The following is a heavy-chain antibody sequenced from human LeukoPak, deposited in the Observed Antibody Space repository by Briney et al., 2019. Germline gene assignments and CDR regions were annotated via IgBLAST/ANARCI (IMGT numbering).Heavy chain of an antibody. CDR1: GFTFSNYW. CDR3: TSDRVLYGLDV. CDR2: IKSDGSET. J-gene: IGHJ6*02. V-gene: IGHV3-74*01. Sequence: GGSLRLSCAASGFTFSNYWMHWVRQGPGKGLVWVSRIKSDGSETSSAESLEGRFTISRDNARNMLYLQMNSLRPEDTAIYYCTSDRVLYGLDVWGQGTTVTVSS.